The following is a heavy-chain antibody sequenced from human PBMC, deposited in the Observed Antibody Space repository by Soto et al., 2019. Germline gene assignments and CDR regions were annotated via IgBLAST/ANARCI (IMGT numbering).Heavy chain of an antibody. CDR2: INSDGSST. D-gene: IGHD2-15*01. CDR3: ARSGGYCSGGSCYSTSPDY. CDR1: GFTFSSYW. Sequence: GGSLRLSCAASGFTFSSYWMHWVRQAPGKGLVWVSRINSDGSSTSYADSVKGRFTISRDNAKNTLYLQMNSLRAEDTAVYYCARSGGYCSGGSCYSTSPDYWGQGTLVTVSS. V-gene: IGHV3-74*01. J-gene: IGHJ4*02.